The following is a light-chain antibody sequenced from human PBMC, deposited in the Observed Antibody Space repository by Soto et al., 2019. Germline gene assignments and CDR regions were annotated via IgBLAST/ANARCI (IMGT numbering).Light chain of an antibody. CDR3: SSSTSSSTRV. J-gene: IGLJ1*01. CDR2: DVS. Sequence: QSVLTQPASVSGSPGQSITISCTGTSSDVGGYNYVSWYQQHPGKAPKLMIYDVSNRPSGVSNRFSGSKSGTTASLTTSGRQAEDEADYYCSSSTSSSTRVFGTGTKLTVL. V-gene: IGLV2-14*01. CDR1: SSDVGGYNY.